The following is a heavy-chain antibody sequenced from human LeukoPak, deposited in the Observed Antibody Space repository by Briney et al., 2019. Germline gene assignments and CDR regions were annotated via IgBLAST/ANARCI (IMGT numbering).Heavy chain of an antibody. CDR1: GYRFPTSW. Sequence: GESLKISCKGSGYRFPTSWIAWVRQMPGKGLEWMGVIYPDDPDTIYNPSFEGQVTFSVDKSISTAYLQWSSLEASDTAIYYCARGAYGSGSSYNFYGMDVWGQGTPVAVSS. D-gene: IGHD3-10*01. J-gene: IGHJ6*02. CDR3: ARGAYGSGSSYNFYGMDV. CDR2: IYPDDPDT. V-gene: IGHV5-51*01.